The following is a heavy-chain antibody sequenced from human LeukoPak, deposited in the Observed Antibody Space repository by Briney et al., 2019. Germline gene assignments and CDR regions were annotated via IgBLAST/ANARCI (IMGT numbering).Heavy chain of an antibody. D-gene: IGHD6-6*01. CDR2: IIPIFGTA. CDR3: ARTGLSVAARHKGYFDY. Sequence: SVKVSCKASGCTFSSYAISWVRQAPGQGLEWMGGIIPIFGTANYAQKFQGRVTITTDESTSTAYMELSSLRAEDTAVYYCARTGLSVAARHKGYFDYWGQGTLVTVSS. V-gene: IGHV1-69*05. J-gene: IGHJ4*02. CDR1: GCTFSSYA.